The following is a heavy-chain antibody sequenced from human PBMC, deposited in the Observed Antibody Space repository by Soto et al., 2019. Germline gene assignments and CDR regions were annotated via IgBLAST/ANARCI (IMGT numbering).Heavy chain of an antibody. CDR3: ARDAGSGDCFDY. J-gene: IGHJ4*02. V-gene: IGHV3-33*01. CDR1: GFTFSSYG. D-gene: IGHD2-15*01. Sequence: PGGSLRLSCAASGFTFSSYGMHWVRQAPGKGLEWVAVIWYDGSNKYYADSVKGRFTISRDNSKNTLYLQMNSLRAEDTAVYYCARDAGSGDCFDYWGQGTLVTVSS. CDR2: IWYDGSNK.